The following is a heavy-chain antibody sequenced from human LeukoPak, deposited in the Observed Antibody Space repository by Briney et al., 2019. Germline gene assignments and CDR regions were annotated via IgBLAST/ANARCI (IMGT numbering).Heavy chain of an antibody. D-gene: IGHD3-3*01. J-gene: IGHJ4*02. CDR3: ARANYDFWSGYYTGSYFDY. Sequence: SETLSLTCTVSGGSISSYYWSRIRQPPGKGLEWIGYIYYSGSTNYNPSLKSRVTISVDTSKNQFSLKLSSVTAADTAVYYCARANYDFWSGYYTGSYFDYWGQGTLVTVSS. CDR2: IYYSGST. V-gene: IGHV4-59*01. CDR1: GGSISSYY.